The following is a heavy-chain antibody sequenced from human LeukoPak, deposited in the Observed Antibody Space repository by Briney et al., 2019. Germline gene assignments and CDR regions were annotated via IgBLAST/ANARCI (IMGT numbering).Heavy chain of an antibody. CDR2: ISSSSSTI. CDR1: GFTFSSYS. CDR3: AREALYSSSPNFDY. J-gene: IGHJ4*02. V-gene: IGHV3-48*01. D-gene: IGHD6-6*01. Sequence: GGSLRLSRAASGFTFSSYSMNWVRQAPGKGLEWVSYISSSSSTIYYADSVKGRFTISRDNAKNSLYLQMNSLRAEDTAVYYCAREALYSSSPNFDYWGQGTLVTVSS.